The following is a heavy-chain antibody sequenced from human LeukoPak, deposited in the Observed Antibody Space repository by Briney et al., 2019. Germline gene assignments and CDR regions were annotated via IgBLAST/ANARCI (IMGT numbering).Heavy chain of an antibody. J-gene: IGHJ4*02. CDR2: THHSGST. CDR3: ARSSGHSYGDFDY. D-gene: IGHD5-18*01. CDR1: GVSITSNY. Sequence: SETLSLTCSVSGVSITSNYWSWIRQPPGKGLEWIGYTHHSGSTSYNPSLKSRITMSLDTSNNPFSLKLSSVTAADTAVYYCARSSGHSYGDFDYWGQGTLVTVSS. V-gene: IGHV4-59*01.